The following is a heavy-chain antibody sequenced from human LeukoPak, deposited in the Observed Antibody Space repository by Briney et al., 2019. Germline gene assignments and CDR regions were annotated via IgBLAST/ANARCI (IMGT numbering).Heavy chain of an antibody. D-gene: IGHD7-27*01. Sequence: HTGGSLRLSCAASGFTFSSYEMNWVRQAPGKGLEWVSYISSSGSTIYYADSVKGRFTISRDNAKNSLYLQMNSLKTEDTAVYYCTRALALGAFDIWGQGTMVTVSS. CDR1: GFTFSSYE. CDR2: ISSSGSTI. J-gene: IGHJ3*02. V-gene: IGHV3-48*03. CDR3: TRALALGAFDI.